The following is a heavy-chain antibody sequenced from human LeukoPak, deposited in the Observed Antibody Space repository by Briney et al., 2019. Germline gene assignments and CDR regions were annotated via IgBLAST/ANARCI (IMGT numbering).Heavy chain of an antibody. CDR2: IYHSGST. J-gene: IGHJ4*02. CDR1: GGSISSGGYY. V-gene: IGHV4-30-2*01. Sequence: SETLSLTCTVSGGSISSGGYYWSWIRQPPGKGLEWIGYIYHSGSTYYNPSLKSRVTISVDRSKNQFSLKLSSVTAADTAVYYCARAIGAAYDFWSGYLALFDYWGQGTLVTVSS. D-gene: IGHD3-3*01. CDR3: ARAIGAAYDFWSGYLALFDY.